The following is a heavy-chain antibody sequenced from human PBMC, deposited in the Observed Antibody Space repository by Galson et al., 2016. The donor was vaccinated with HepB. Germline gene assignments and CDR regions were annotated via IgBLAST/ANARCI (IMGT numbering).Heavy chain of an antibody. D-gene: IGHD1-1*01. CDR1: GFVFSNFG. Sequence: SLRLSCAASGFVFSNFGLSWVRQAPGTGLEWVASISSRRTTYYSDSVQGRFTISRDNSSNTLYLQMNGLRAEDTAVYYCAKESPVRLIFDHWAREPGSPSP. J-gene: IGHJ4*02. V-gene: IGHV3-23*01. CDR2: ISSRRTT. CDR3: AKESPVRLIFDH.